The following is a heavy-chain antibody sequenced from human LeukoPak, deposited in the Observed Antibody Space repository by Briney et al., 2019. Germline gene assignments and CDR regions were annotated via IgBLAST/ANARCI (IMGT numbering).Heavy chain of an antibody. CDR1: GGTFSSYA. CDR3: ASSSGYYNADDY. CDR2: IIPIFGTA. Sequence: GASVKVSCKASGGTFSSYAISWVRQAPGQGLEWMGRIIPIFGTANYAQKFQGRVTITTDGSTSTAYMELSSLRSEDTAVYYCASSSGYYNADDYWGQGTLVTVSS. D-gene: IGHD3-22*01. J-gene: IGHJ4*02. V-gene: IGHV1-69*05.